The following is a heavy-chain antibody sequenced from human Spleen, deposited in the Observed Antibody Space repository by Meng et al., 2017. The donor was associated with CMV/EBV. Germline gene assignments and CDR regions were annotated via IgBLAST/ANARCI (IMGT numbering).Heavy chain of an antibody. CDR2: IYTDGNT. D-gene: IGHD2-15*01. CDR1: GFTFSSYS. CDR3: ATSWWGD. J-gene: IGHJ4*02. V-gene: IGHV3-53*01. Sequence: GESLKISCAASGFTFSSYSMNWVRQAPGKGLEWVSVIYTDGNTNYADTVKGRFTISRDTSKNTVYLQMNSLRIEDTAIYYCATSWWGDWGQGTLVTVSS.